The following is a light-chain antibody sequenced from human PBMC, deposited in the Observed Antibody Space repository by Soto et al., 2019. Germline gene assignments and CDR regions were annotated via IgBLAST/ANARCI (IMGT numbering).Light chain of an antibody. CDR1: SSDVGGYNY. CDR3: CSSAGSDSFDVI. V-gene: IGLV2-11*01. J-gene: IGLJ2*01. Sequence: QSALTQPRSVSGSPGQSVTISCTGTSSDVGGYNYVSWYQQHPGKAPKLMIHDVTKRPSGVPDRFSGSKSGNRASLTISGLQAEDEADYYCCSSAGSDSFDVIFGGGTKLTVL. CDR2: DVT.